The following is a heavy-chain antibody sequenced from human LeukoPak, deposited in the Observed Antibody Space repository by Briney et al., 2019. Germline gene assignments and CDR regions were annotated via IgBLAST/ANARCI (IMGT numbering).Heavy chain of an antibody. Sequence: GGSLRLSCAASGFTFTDWWMTWVRHLPGKGLEWVANIKPDGSDKYYVDSVKGRFTISRDNAQNSLYLQMNSLRAEDAAAYYRARGGSSSSGYWV. D-gene: IGHD6-13*01. CDR1: GFTFTDWW. V-gene: IGHV3-7*01. J-gene: IGHJ4*01. CDR2: IKPDGSDK. CDR3: ARGGSSSSGY.